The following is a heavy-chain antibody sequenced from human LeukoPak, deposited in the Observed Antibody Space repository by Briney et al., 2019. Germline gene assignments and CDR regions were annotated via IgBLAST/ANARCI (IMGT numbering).Heavy chain of an antibody. CDR1: GGSVSSGDYY. Sequence: KPSETLSLTCTLSGGSVSSGDYYWSWIRQPPGKGLEWIGYTSYSGSTNYNPSLKSRITISIDTSKNQFFLKFSSVTAADTAVYFCASGRGYSGSFFCYFDSWGQGTLATVS. D-gene: IGHD1-26*01. J-gene: IGHJ4*02. CDR2: TSYSGST. CDR3: ASGRGYSGSFFCYFDS. V-gene: IGHV4-61*08.